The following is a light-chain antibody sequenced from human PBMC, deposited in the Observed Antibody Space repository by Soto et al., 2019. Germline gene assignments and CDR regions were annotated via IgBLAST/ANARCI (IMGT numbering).Light chain of an antibody. J-gene: IGKJ5*01. V-gene: IGKV3-20*01. CDR2: GAS. CDR3: QQYGGSPNT. CDR1: QSVSTY. Sequence: EIVLTQSPATLSLSPGERATLSCRASQSVSTYLAWYQQRPGQAPRLLIYGASSRASGVPVRFSGSGSGTDFTLTISRLEPEDFALYYCQQYGGSPNTFGLGTRLEIK.